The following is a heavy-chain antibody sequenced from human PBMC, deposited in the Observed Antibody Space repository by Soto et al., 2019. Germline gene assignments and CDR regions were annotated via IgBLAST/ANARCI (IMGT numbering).Heavy chain of an antibody. J-gene: IGHJ5*02. CDR2: IYHSGST. CDR3: ARDRAAAGWFDP. D-gene: IGHD6-13*01. V-gene: IGHV4-30-2*01. CDR1: GGAISSGGYS. Sequence: TLSLTFAVSGGAISSGGYSWSWIRQPPGNVLEWIGYIYHSGSTYYNPSLTSRVTISVDRSKNQFSLKLSSVTAADTAVYYCARDRAAAGWFDPWGQGTLVTVSS.